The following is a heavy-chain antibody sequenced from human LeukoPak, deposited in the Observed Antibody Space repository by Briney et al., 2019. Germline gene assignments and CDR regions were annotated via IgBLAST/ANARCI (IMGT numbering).Heavy chain of an antibody. D-gene: IGHD1-14*01. V-gene: IGHV3-48*01. CDR3: ASLASPEYYFDY. CDR2: ISSSSSTI. CDR1: GFTFSRFA. J-gene: IGHJ4*02. Sequence: PGGSLRLSCEVSGFTFSRFALSWVRQAPGKGLEWVSYISSSSSTIYYADSVKGRFTISRDNAKNSLYLQMNSLRAEDTAVYYCASLASPEYYFDYWGQGTLVTVSS.